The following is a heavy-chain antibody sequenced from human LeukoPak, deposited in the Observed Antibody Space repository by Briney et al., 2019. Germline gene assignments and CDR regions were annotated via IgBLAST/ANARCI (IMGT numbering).Heavy chain of an antibody. CDR3: AKAHCSPTSCSRIDY. CDR1: GFTFSTCA. J-gene: IGHJ4*02. D-gene: IGHD2-2*01. Sequence: PGGSLRPSCAASGFTFSTCAMGWVRQAHGKGLGWVSAISGSGGSTFYADSVKGRFTISRDNSKNTVYLQMSGLRAEDTALYYCAKAHCSPTSCSRIDYWGQGTLVTVSS. V-gene: IGHV3-23*01. CDR2: ISGSGGST.